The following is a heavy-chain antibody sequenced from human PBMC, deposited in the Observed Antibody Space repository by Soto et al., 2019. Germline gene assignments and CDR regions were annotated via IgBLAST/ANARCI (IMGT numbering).Heavy chain of an antibody. D-gene: IGHD2-8*01. Sequence: QVQLVQSGAEVKKPGSSVKVSCKASGDTFTTNSLNWVRQAPGQGLERMGGIIPVVGTTKYAQKYQDRVTITGDKSTNTAYMELSSLRSDDTAVYYCARVLLYATTYFDYWGQGTPVTVSS. CDR1: GDTFTTNS. CDR2: IIPVVGTT. J-gene: IGHJ4*02. CDR3: ARVLLYATTYFDY. V-gene: IGHV1-69*06.